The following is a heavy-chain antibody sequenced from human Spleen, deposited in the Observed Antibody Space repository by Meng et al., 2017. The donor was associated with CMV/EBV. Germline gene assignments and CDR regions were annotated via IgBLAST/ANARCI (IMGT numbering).Heavy chain of an antibody. V-gene: IGHV1-69*02. Sequence: SVKVSCKASGGTFSSYTISWVRQAPGQGLEWMGRIIPILGIANYAQKFQGRVTITADKSTSTAYMELSSLRSEDTAVYYCASYYYDSSGYYFPHNWFDPWGQGTLVTVSS. D-gene: IGHD3-22*01. J-gene: IGHJ5*02. CDR1: GGTFSSYT. CDR2: IIPILGIA. CDR3: ASYYYDSSGYYFPHNWFDP.